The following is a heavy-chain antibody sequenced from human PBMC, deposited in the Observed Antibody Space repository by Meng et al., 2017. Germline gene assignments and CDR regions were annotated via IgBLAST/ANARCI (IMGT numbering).Heavy chain of an antibody. Sequence: QVQLVESGGGVVQPGRALRLSCAASGFTFSSYGMHWVRQAPGKGLEWVAVIWYDGSNKYYADSVTGRFTISRDNSKNTLYLQMNSLRAEDTAVYYCARELGVGATSMGIWGQGTLVTVSS. V-gene: IGHV3-33*01. CDR1: GFTFSSYG. J-gene: IGHJ4*02. CDR2: IWYDGSNK. D-gene: IGHD1-26*01. CDR3: ARELGVGATSMGI.